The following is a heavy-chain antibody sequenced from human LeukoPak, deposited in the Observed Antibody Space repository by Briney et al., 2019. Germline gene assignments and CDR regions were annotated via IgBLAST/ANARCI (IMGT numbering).Heavy chain of an antibody. CDR2: ISGSGSSV. J-gene: IGHJ4*02. V-gene: IGHV3-48*03. CDR3: ARDYYDSSGYYSLDY. Sequence: QPGGSLRLSCAASGFTFRSCEMNWVRPAPGKGLEWVSYISGSGSSVYYADSVKGRFTISRDNAKNSLYLEMNSLRAEDTAVYYCARDYYDSSGYYSLDYWGQGILVTVSS. CDR1: GFTFRSCE. D-gene: IGHD3-22*01.